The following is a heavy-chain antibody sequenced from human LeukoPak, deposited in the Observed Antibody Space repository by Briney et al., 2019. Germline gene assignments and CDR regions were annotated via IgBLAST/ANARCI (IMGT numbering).Heavy chain of an antibody. D-gene: IGHD6-6*01. CDR1: GDSFTDYW. Sequence: GESLRISCKGSGDSFTDYWISWVRQMPGKGLEWMGRIDPSDSYTDYSPSFQGHVTMSGDKSISTAYLQWCNLKASDTAMYYCARHKTYSSSSPDAFDIWGQGTMVIVSS. V-gene: IGHV5-10-1*01. CDR3: ARHKTYSSSSPDAFDI. CDR2: IDPSDSYT. J-gene: IGHJ3*02.